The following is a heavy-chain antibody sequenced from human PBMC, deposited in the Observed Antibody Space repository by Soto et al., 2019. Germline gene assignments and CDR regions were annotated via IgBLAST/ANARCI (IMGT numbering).Heavy chain of an antibody. J-gene: IGHJ3*02. CDR1: GGTFSSYT. CDR3: ALVWFGDPGTDAFEI. D-gene: IGHD3-10*01. V-gene: IGHV1-69*02. Sequence: SVKVSCKASGGTFSSYTISWVRQAPGQGLEWMGRIIPILGIANYAQKFQGRVTITADKSTSTAYMELSSLRSEDTAVYYCALVWFGDPGTDAFEIWGQGTMVTVSS. CDR2: IIPILGIA.